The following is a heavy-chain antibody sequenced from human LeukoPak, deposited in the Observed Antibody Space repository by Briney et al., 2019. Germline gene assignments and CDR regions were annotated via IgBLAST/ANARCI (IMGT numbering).Heavy chain of an antibody. CDR1: GFTFSDYY. D-gene: IGHD5-12*01. CDR3: ARDSPALATSFDY. Sequence: GGSLRLSCAASGFTFSDYYMSWIRQAPGKGLEWVSYISSGGRTIYYADSVKGRFTMSRDNAKNSLYLQMNSLRAEDTAVYYCARDSPALATSFDYWGQGTLVTVSS. J-gene: IGHJ4*02. CDR2: ISSGGRTI. V-gene: IGHV3-11*04.